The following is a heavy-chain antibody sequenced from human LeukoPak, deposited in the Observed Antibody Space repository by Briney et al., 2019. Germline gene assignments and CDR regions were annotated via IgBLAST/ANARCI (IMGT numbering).Heavy chain of an antibody. CDR2: TSGSGGST. CDR3: AKILITIRIPRGSLDDAFDI. D-gene: IGHD3-3*01. Sequence: PGGSLRLSCAASGFTFSSYAMSWVRQAPGKGLEWVSATSGSGGSTYYADSVKGRFTISRDNSKNTLYLQMNSLRAEDTAVYYCAKILITIRIPRGSLDDAFDIWGQGTMVTVSS. V-gene: IGHV3-23*01. J-gene: IGHJ3*02. CDR1: GFTFSSYA.